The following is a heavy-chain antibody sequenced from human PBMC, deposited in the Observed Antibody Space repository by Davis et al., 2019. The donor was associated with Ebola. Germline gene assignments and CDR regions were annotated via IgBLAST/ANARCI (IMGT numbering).Heavy chain of an antibody. CDR2: INHSGSN. CDR3: ARAKVTYYYDSSGYYPRGDAFDI. V-gene: IGHV4-34*01. D-gene: IGHD3-22*01. CDR1: GGSFTGYY. J-gene: IGHJ3*02. Sequence: MPGGSLRLSCAVYGGSFTGYYWSWIRQPPGKGPEWIGEINHSGSNNYNPSLKSRVTISVDTSKNQFSLKLSSVTAADTAVYYCARAKVTYYYDSSGYYPRGDAFDIWGQGTMVTVSS.